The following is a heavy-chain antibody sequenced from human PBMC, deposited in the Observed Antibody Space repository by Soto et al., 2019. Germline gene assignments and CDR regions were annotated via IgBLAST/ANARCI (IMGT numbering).Heavy chain of an antibody. D-gene: IGHD6-6*01. CDR1: GYTFTSYY. CDR3: ARVLAARGGFDP. J-gene: IGHJ5*02. CDR2: INPSGGST. V-gene: IGHV1-46*01. Sequence: ASVKVSCKASGYTFTSYYMHWVRQAPGQGLEWMGIINPSGGSTSYAQKFQGRVTMTRDTSMSTVYMELSSLRSEDTAVYYCARVLAARGGFDPWGQGTLVTVSS.